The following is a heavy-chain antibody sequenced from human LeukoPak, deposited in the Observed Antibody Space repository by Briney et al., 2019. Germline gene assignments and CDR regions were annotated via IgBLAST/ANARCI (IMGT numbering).Heavy chain of an antibody. CDR3: ARDQRPYYDILTGQNWFDP. V-gene: IGHV1-69*04. Sequence: SVKVSCKASGGTFSSYAISWVRQAPGQGLEWMGRIIPILGIANYAQKFQGRVAITADKSTSTAYMELSSLRSEDTAVYYCARDQRPYYDILTGQNWFDPWGQGTLVTVSS. J-gene: IGHJ5*02. CDR1: GGTFSSYA. CDR2: IIPILGIA. D-gene: IGHD3-9*01.